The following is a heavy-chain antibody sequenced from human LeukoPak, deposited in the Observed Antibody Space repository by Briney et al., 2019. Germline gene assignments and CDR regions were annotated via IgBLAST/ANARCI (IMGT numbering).Heavy chain of an antibody. V-gene: IGHV4-4*07. Sequence: SETLSLTCTVSGGSISSYYWSWIRQPAGKGLEWIGRIYTSGSTNYNPSLKSRVTMSVDTSKNQFSLKLSSVTAADTAVYYCARDRYYYDSSGYYHYFDYWGQGTLVTVSS. D-gene: IGHD3-22*01. CDR3: ARDRYYYDSSGYYHYFDY. CDR1: GGSISSYY. J-gene: IGHJ4*02. CDR2: IYTSGST.